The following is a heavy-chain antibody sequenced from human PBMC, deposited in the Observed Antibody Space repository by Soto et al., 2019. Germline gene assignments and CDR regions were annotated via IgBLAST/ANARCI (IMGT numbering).Heavy chain of an antibody. CDR1: GGSISNGGYS. J-gene: IGHJ3*01. D-gene: IGHD3-9*01. CDR2: ISHSGNT. V-gene: IGHV4-30-2*01. CDR3: ARTSYDILTGRLDAFDV. Sequence: SETLSLTCAVSGGSISNGGYSWSWLRQPPGKGLEWIGFISHSGNTYYNPSLRSRVIISIDKSRNHFSLGLKSVTAADTAVYYCARTSYDILTGRLDAFDVWGQGTMGTVSS.